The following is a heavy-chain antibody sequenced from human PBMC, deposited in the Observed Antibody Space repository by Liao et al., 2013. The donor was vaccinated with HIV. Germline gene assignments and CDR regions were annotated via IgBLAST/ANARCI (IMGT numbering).Heavy chain of an antibody. CDR1: GGSISRYY. CDR2: IYYTGST. Sequence: QVQLQESGPGLVKPSETLSLMCSVSGGSISRYYWSWIRQSPGKGLEWIGYIYYTGSTNYNPSLKGRVTMSVDTSKNQVSLKMSSVTAADTAVYFCASRGNWGVRNPFDSWGQGTLVSVSS. V-gene: IGHV4-59*01. J-gene: IGHJ4*02. D-gene: IGHD7-27*01. CDR3: ASRGNWGVRNPFDS.